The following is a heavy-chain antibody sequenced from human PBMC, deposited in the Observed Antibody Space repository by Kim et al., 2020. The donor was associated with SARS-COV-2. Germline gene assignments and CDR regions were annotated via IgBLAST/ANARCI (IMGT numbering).Heavy chain of an antibody. Sequence: GGSLRLSCAASGFSFSTSGMSWVRQAPGKGLEWVSAISLGGGTTYYADSVKGRVTISRDNSKNTLYLQLNSLTADDTGVYYCAKAIRPNDYLGQGTPVTV. J-gene: IGHJ4*02. D-gene: IGHD1-1*01. CDR3: AKAIRPNDY. CDR1: GFSFSTSG. CDR2: ISLGGGTT. V-gene: IGHV3-23*01.